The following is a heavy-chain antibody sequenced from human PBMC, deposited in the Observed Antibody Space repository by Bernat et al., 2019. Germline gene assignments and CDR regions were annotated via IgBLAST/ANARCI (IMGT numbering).Heavy chain of an antibody. V-gene: IGHV3-33*01. D-gene: IGHD2-8*01. CDR2: IWYDGSNK. Sequence: QVQLVESGGGVVQPGRSLRLSCAASGFTFSSYGMHWVRQAPGKGLEWVAVIWYDGSNKYYADSVKGRFTISRDNSKNTMHMQMNSLRVEDTAVYYCARLGNRWSLDYWGQGTLRTVSS. CDR3: ARLGNRWSLDY. CDR1: GFTFSSYG. J-gene: IGHJ4*02.